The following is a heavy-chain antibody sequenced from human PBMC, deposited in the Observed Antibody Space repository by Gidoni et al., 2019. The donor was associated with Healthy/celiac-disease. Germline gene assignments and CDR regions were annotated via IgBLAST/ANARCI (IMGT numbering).Heavy chain of an antibody. Sequence: QVQLQQWGAGLLKPSETLSLTCAVYGGSFSGYYWSWIRQPPGKGLEWIGEINHSGSTNYNPSLKSRVTISVDTSKNQFSLKLSSVTAADTAVYYCARIKGLSGLDIDYWGQGTLVTVSS. V-gene: IGHV4-34*01. CDR2: INHSGST. CDR1: GGSFSGYY. D-gene: IGHD3-16*02. J-gene: IGHJ4*02. CDR3: ARIKGLSGLDIDY.